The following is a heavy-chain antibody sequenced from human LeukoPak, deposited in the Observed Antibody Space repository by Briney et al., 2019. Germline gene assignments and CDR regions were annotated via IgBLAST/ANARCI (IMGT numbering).Heavy chain of an antibody. CDR1: GYTFTCYY. J-gene: IGHJ5*02. D-gene: IGHD6-13*01. CDR2: INPNSGGT. CDR3: ARLFPEQQLNWFDP. V-gene: IGHV1-2*06. Sequence: ASVKVSCKASGYTFTCYYMHWVRQAPGQGLEWMGRINPNSGGTNYAQKFQGRVTMTRDTSISTAYMELSRLRSDDTAVYYCARLFPEQQLNWFDPWGQGTLVTVSS.